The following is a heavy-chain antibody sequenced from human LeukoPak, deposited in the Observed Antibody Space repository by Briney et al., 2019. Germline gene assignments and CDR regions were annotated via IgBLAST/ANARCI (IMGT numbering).Heavy chain of an antibody. J-gene: IGHJ3*01. CDR3: ATPGPGDVVTARDTFDV. D-gene: IGHD2-21*02. Sequence: GASVKVSCKVSGNTLAELDVHWVRQAPGKGLEWMGGVDLGDGQTIYAQNLQGRVTMTEDTSTDSVYKELSSLRSEDLAVYYCATPGPGDVVTARDTFDVWGVGTLVTVSS. CDR1: GNTLAELD. CDR2: VDLGDGQT. V-gene: IGHV1-24*01.